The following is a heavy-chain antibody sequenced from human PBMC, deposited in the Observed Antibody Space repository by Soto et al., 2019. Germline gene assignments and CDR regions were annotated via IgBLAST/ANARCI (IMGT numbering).Heavy chain of an antibody. Sequence: EVHLLESGGGLVQPGGSLRLSCAASGFTFSGYEMSWARQGPGKGLEWVSFISSSGHTTYYADSVKGRFTMSRDNSNNKRNLKMRRVRGEDSALYYCVKGGWLDDWGQGTLVSVSS. CDR2: ISSSGHTT. D-gene: IGHD6-19*01. CDR1: GFTFSGYE. CDR3: VKGGWLDD. V-gene: IGHV3-23*01. J-gene: IGHJ4*02.